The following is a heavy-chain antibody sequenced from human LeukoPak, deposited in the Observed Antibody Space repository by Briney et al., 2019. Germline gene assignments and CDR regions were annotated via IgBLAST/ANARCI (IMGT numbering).Heavy chain of an antibody. CDR2: INHSGST. CDR1: GFTFSSYS. CDR3: ARAHFLRLGELSLAY. J-gene: IGHJ4*02. V-gene: IGHV4-34*01. Sequence: GSLRLSCAASGFTFSSYSMNWVRQPPGKGLEWIGEINHSGSTNYNPSLKSRVTISVDTSKNQFSLKLSSVTAADTAVYYCARAHFLRLGELSLAYWGQGTLVTVSS. D-gene: IGHD3-16*02.